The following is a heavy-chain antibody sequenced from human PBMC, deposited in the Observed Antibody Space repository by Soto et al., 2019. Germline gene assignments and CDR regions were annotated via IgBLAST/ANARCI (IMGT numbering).Heavy chain of an antibody. Sequence: SETLSLTCTVSGASISSSTYYWGWIRQPPGKGLEWIGSIYYSGSTNYNPSLKSRVTISVDTSKNQFSLKLSSVTAADTAVYYCARRYGSSFDYWGQGTLVTVSS. CDR1: GASISSSTYY. CDR3: ARRYGSSFDY. CDR2: IYYSGST. J-gene: IGHJ4*02. D-gene: IGHD3-10*01. V-gene: IGHV4-39*07.